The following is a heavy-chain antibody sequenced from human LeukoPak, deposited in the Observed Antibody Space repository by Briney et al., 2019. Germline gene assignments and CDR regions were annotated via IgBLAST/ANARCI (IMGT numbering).Heavy chain of an antibody. D-gene: IGHD3-10*02. CDR1: GGSISAYY. Sequence: SETLSLTCVVSGGSISAYYWNWIRQPAGKGLEWIGRLHSSGETTSNPSLMSRASMSLDTSRTHFTLKLISVTAADTAIYYCATMFGESSDFDHWGQGTLVTVSS. V-gene: IGHV4-4*07. CDR3: ATMFGESSDFDH. J-gene: IGHJ4*02. CDR2: LHSSGET.